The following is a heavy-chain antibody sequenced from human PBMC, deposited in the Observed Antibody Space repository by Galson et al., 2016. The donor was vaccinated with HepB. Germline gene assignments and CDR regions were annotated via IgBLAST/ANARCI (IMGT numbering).Heavy chain of an antibody. D-gene: IGHD1-26*01. CDR2: ITRSGDAT. V-gene: IGHV3-23*01. CDR3: VRDLGYGATNH. J-gene: IGHJ5*02. Sequence: SLRLSCAASGFSFSNSGMSWVRQAPGRGLEWVSGITRSGDATHHADFVKGRFTISRDNAKNSVFLQMNSLTAEDTAVYYCVRDLGYGATNHWGQGTLVTVSS. CDR1: GFSFSNSG.